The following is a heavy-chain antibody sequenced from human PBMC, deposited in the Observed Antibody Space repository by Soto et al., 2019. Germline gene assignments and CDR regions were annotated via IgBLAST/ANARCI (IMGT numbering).Heavy chain of an antibody. CDR2: IYYSGSP. Sequence: PSETLSLTCIVSAGSISSTTYYWGWIRQPPGKGLEWIGSIYYSGSPSYNPSLKSRVTISVDASKDQFSLRLSSVTAADTALYYLGTHRVGGTYYEGNDYWGRGAGVTLSS. D-gene: IGHD1-26*01. V-gene: IGHV4-39*01. J-gene: IGHJ4*02. CDR3: GTHRVGGTYYEGNDY. CDR1: AGSISSTTYY.